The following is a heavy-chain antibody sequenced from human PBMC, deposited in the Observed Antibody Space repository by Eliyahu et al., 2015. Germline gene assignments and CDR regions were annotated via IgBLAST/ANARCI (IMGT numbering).Heavy chain of an antibody. J-gene: IGHJ3*01. CDR2: VWYDGRDI. Sequence: AAGKGLEWVAMVWYDGRDIYYGDSVKGRFTITRDSSKVYLQMNSLRVEDTAIYYCAREVLGGDLAFDLWGQGTMVTVSS. CDR3: AREVLGGDLAFDL. V-gene: IGHV3-33*01. D-gene: IGHD2-21*02.